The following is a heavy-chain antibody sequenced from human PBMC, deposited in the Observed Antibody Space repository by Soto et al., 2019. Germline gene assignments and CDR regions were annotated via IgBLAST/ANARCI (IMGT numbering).Heavy chain of an antibody. V-gene: IGHV4-34*01. Sequence: SETLSLTCAVYGGSVNGYYWNWIRQPPGKGLEWIGEINHTVGTHYNPSLKSRVTMSVDTSKNQFSLRLSSVTAADTAIYYCGTRITVFGLLIPPFDPWGQGTEGNVSA. J-gene: IGHJ5*02. CDR3: GTRITVFGLLIPPFDP. CDR2: INHTVGT. D-gene: IGHD3-3*01. CDR1: GGSVNGYY.